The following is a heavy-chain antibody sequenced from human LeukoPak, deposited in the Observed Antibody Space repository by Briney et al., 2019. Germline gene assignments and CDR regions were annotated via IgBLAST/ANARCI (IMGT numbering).Heavy chain of an antibody. CDR3: AKEFNGYNSPYYFDY. V-gene: IGHV3-30*18. Sequence: GGSLRLSCAASGFTFSSYGMHWVRQAPGKGLEWVAVISYDGSNKYYADSVKGRFTISRDNSKNTLYLQINSLRAEDTAVYYCAKEFNGYNSPYYFDYWGQGTLVTVSS. CDR2: ISYDGSNK. J-gene: IGHJ4*02. D-gene: IGHD5-24*01. CDR1: GFTFSSYG.